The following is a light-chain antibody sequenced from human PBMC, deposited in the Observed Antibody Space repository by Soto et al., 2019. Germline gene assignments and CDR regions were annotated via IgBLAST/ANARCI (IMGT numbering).Light chain of an antibody. CDR2: DAS. CDR3: QQRNNWPTLT. J-gene: IGKJ1*01. V-gene: IGKV3-11*01. Sequence: EMVLTQSAATLSLSPGGRATLSCRASQSISRSVAWHPQRPGQAPRLLIYDASKRATGIPARFSGSGSGTDFTLTISSLEPEDFAVYYCQQRNNWPTLTFGQGTKVDIK. CDR1: QSISRS.